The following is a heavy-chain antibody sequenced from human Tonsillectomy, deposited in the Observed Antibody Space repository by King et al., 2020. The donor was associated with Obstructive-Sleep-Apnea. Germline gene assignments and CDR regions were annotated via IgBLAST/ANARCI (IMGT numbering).Heavy chain of an antibody. J-gene: IGHJ4*02. V-gene: IGHV4-59*08. Sequence: VQLQESGPGLVKPSLTLSLTCTVSGGSISRYLWIWIRQPPGKGLECIGYISYSGSTNYTPSLKSRVTISVDTSKNQFSLKLSSVTAADTAVYYCARHSSSSWYPDYWGQGTLVTVSS. CDR2: ISYSGST. CDR1: GGSISRYL. CDR3: ARHSSSSWYPDY. D-gene: IGHD6-13*01.